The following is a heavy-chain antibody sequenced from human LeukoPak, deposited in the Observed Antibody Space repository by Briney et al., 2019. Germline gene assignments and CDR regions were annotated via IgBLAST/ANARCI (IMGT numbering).Heavy chain of an antibody. CDR3: ARHKTLPPFGLWFGRVGQNGAFDI. J-gene: IGHJ3*02. CDR2: IYYSGST. V-gene: IGHV4-39*01. Sequence: SETLSLTCTVSGGSISSSSYYWGWIRQPPGKGLEWIGSIYYSGSTYYNPSLKSRVTISVDTSKNQFSLKLSSVTAADTAVYYCARHKTLPPFGLWFGRVGQNGAFDIWGQGTMVTVSS. CDR1: GGSISSSSYY. D-gene: IGHD3-10*01.